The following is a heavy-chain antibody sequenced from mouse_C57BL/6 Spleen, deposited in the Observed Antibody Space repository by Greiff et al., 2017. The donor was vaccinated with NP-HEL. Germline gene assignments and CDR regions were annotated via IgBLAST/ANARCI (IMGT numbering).Heavy chain of an antibody. J-gene: IGHJ2*01. CDR2: INYDGSST. CDR3: ARGSSSWDYFDY. D-gene: IGHD1-1*01. V-gene: IGHV5-16*01. Sequence: EVMLVESEGGLVQPGSSMKLSCTASGFTFSDYYMAWVRQVPEKGLEWVANINYDGSSTYYLDSLKSRFIISRDNAKNILYLQMSSLKSEDTATYYCARGSSSWDYFDYWGQGTTLTVSS. CDR1: GFTFSDYY.